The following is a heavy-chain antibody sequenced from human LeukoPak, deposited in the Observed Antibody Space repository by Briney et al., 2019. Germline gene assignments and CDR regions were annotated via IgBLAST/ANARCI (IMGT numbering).Heavy chain of an antibody. Sequence: PGGSLRLSCAASGFTFSSYAMHWVRQAPGKGLEWVAVISYDGSNKYYADSVKGRFTISRDNSKNTLYLQMNSLRAEDTAVYYCARGQWPTGYYYMDVWGKGTTVTVSS. CDR3: ARGQWPTGYYYMDV. D-gene: IGHD6-19*01. CDR1: GFTFSSYA. J-gene: IGHJ6*03. CDR2: ISYDGSNK. V-gene: IGHV3-30-3*01.